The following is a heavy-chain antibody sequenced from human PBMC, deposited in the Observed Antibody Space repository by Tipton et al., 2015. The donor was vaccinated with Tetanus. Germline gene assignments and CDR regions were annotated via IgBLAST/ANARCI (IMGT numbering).Heavy chain of an antibody. CDR1: GGSISSGGYY. CDR2: IYNSGST. J-gene: IGHJ4*02. D-gene: IGHD1-26*01. CDR3: ARDQARGARGWNYFDY. Sequence: LVKPTQTLSLTCTVSGGSISSGGYYWSWIRQHPGKGLEWIGDIYNSGSTYYNPSLKSRVTILVDTTKNQFSLKLKSVTAADPAVYYCARDQARGARGWNYFDYWGQGSLVTASS. V-gene: IGHV4-31*03.